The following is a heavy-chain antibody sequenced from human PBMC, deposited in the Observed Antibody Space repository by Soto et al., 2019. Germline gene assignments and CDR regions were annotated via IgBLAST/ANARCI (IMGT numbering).Heavy chain of an antibody. V-gene: IGHV4-31*03. D-gene: IGHD3-22*01. J-gene: IGHJ5*02. CDR3: ARRDRSGFSYWLDT. Sequence: PSETLSIDGPVSGCSISSGDYYWSWIRQHPGKGLEWIGTIYFSGTTYYNPSLKSRVTISVDTSKSQFSLKLSSVTAADTAVYYCARRDRSGFSYWLDTWGQGTLVTVSS. CDR1: GCSISSGDYY. CDR2: IYFSGTT.